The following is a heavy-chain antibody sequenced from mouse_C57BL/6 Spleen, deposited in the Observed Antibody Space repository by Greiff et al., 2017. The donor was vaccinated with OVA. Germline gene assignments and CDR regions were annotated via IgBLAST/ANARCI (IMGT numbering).Heavy chain of an antibody. D-gene: IGHD2-4*01. J-gene: IGHJ3*01. CDR1: GYSITSGYD. CDR2: ISYSGST. CDR3: ARSYYDYGGAPWFAY. Sequence: EVQVVESGPGMVKPSQSLSLTCTVTGYSITSGYDWHWIRHFPGNKLEWMGYISYSGSTNYNPSLKSRISITHDTSKNHFFLKLNSVTTEDTATYYCARSYYDYGGAPWFAYWGQGTLVTVSA. V-gene: IGHV3-1*01.